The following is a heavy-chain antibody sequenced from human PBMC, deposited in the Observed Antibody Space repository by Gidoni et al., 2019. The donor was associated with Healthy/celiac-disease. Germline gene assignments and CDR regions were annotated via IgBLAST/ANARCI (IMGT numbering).Heavy chain of an antibody. D-gene: IGHD3-22*01. Sequence: QVQLVQSGAEVKKPGASVKVSCQASGYTFTGYYMPWGRQAPGQGLEWMGWINPNSGGTNYAQKFQGRVTMTRDTSISTAYMELSRLRSDDTAVYYCARVPNYDSSGYYQPPIGPLDYWGQGTLVTVSS. V-gene: IGHV1-2*02. CDR2: INPNSGGT. J-gene: IGHJ4*02. CDR3: ARVPNYDSSGYYQPPIGPLDY. CDR1: GYTFTGYY.